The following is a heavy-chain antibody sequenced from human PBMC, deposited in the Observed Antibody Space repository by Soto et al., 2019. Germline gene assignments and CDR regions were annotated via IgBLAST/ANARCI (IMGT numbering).Heavy chain of an antibody. V-gene: IGHV4-59*01. D-gene: IGHD3-10*01. J-gene: IGHJ6*03. CDR2: IYYSGST. CDR3: EREGHMSRGDGHMEV. CDR1: GGSISSYY. Sequence: PSETLSLTCTVSGGSISSYYWSWIRQPPGKGLEWSGYIYYSGSTNYNPSLKSRVTISVDTSKNQFSLKLSSVTAADTAVYYCEREGHMSRGDGHMEVWGKGTTVTVSS.